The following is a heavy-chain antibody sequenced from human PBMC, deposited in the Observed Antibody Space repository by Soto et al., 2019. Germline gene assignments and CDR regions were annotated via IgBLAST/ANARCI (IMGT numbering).Heavy chain of an antibody. CDR3: ARASLAYCGGDCYSGGYYYYGMDV. Sequence: SETLSLTCTVSGGSISSSSYYWGWIRQPPGKGLEWIGSIYYSGSTYYNPSLKSRVTISVDTSKNQFSLKLSSVTAADTAVYYCARASLAYCGGDCYSGGYYYYGMDVWGQGTTVTVSS. V-gene: IGHV4-39*01. D-gene: IGHD2-21*02. J-gene: IGHJ6*02. CDR1: GGSISSSSYY. CDR2: IYYSGST.